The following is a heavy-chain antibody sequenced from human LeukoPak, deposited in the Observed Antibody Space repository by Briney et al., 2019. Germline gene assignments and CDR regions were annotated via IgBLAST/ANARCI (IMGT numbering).Heavy chain of an antibody. D-gene: IGHD6-19*01. CDR1: GGSFSSYY. CDR2: IYTDGST. J-gene: IGHJ4*02. V-gene: IGHV4-4*07. Sequence: SETLSLTCAVYGGSFSSYYWSWIRQPAGKGLGWIGRIYTDGSTSYNPSLKSRVTISVDTSKNQFSLKLSSVTAADTAVYCCARDPLPRSGSGWSPGFDYWGQGTLVTVSS. CDR3: ARDPLPRSGSGWSPGFDY.